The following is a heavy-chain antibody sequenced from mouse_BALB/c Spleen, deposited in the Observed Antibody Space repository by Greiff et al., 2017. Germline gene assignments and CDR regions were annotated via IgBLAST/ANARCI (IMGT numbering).Heavy chain of an antibody. Sequence: VQLQQSGAELVRPGTSVNVSCKASGYAFTNYLIEWVKQRPGQGLEWIGVINPGSGGTNYNEKFKGKATLTADKSSSTAYMQLSSLTSDDSAVYFCARGPYWYFDVWGAGTTVTVSS. CDR3: ARGPYWYFDV. CDR2: INPGSGGT. CDR1: GYAFTNYL. J-gene: IGHJ1*01. V-gene: IGHV1-54*01.